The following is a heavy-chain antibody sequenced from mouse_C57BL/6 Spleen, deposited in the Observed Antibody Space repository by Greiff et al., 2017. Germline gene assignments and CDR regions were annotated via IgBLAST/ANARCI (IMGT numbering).Heavy chain of an antibody. D-gene: IGHD1-1*01. CDR1: GFNIKDYY. CDR2: IDPEDGDT. J-gene: IGHJ2*01. Sequence: EVQLQQSGAELVRPGASVKLSCTASGFNIKDYYMHWVKQRPEQGLEWLGRIDPEDGDTEYAPKFQGKATMTADTSSNTAYLQLISLTSEDTAVYYCTSLTVAEGFDYWGQGTTLTVSS. CDR3: TSLTVAEGFDY. V-gene: IGHV14-1*01.